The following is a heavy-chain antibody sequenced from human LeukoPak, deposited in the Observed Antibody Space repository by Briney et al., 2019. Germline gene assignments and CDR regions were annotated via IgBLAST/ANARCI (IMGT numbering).Heavy chain of an antibody. D-gene: IGHD6-19*01. CDR2: IWYDGSNK. V-gene: IGHV3-33*06. Sequence: PGRSLRLSCAASGFTFSSYGMHWVRQAPGKGLEWVAVIWYDGSNKYYADSVKGRFTISRDISKNTLYLQMSSLRAEDTAVYYCAKDSGRYYFDYWGQGTLVTVSS. CDR1: GFTFSSYG. J-gene: IGHJ4*02. CDR3: AKDSGRYYFDY.